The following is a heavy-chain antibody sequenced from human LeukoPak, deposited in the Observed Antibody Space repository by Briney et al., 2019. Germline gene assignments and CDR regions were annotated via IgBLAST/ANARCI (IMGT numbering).Heavy chain of an antibody. J-gene: IGHJ6*03. Sequence: GGSLRLSCAVSGFTFSSHWMSWVRQAPGKGLEWVANINQDVSEKYYVDSVKGRFTISRDNAKNSLYLQMNSLRVEDTAVYYCARDSEEIRYKWNKAGYYYYTDVWGKGTTVTVSS. CDR1: GFTFSSHW. D-gene: IGHD1/OR15-1a*01. V-gene: IGHV3-7*01. CDR3: ARDSEEIRYKWNKAGYYYYTDV. CDR2: INQDVSEK.